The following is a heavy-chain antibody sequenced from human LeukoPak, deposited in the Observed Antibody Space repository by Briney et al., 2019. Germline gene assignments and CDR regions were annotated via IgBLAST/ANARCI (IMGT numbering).Heavy chain of an antibody. J-gene: IGHJ3*01. CDR2: IYANGSA. V-gene: IGHV4-61*02. CDR1: GGSINSDNSY. Sequence: SETLSLTCTASGGSINSDNSYWSWIRQPAGKGLEWIGRIYANGSANYNPSLKSRVTISVDTSKNQFSLKLRSVTAADTAVYYCARGVHRLTRPTTVTTGLDVWGHGTMVTVSS. CDR3: ARGVHRLTRPTTVTTGLDV. D-gene: IGHD4-17*01.